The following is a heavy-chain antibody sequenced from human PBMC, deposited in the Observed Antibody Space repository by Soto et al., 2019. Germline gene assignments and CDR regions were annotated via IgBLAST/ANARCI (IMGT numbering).Heavy chain of an antibody. CDR2: IYYSGST. V-gene: IGHV4-31*03. CDR3: ASAGGHYYDTRGYFMAWFDP. CDR1: GGSISSVDYY. Sequence: SETLSLTCTVSGGSISSVDYYWCWGRQHPGKGLEWIGYIYYSGSTYYNPSLKRRIAMSVDTSENQFSLKLSSVTAADTAIYDCASAGGHYYDTRGYFMAWFDPWGQGTLVTVSS. D-gene: IGHD3-22*01. J-gene: IGHJ5*02.